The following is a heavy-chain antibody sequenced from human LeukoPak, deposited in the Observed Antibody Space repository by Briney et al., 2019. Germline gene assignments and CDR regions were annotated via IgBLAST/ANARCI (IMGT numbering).Heavy chain of an antibody. D-gene: IGHD6-6*01. Sequence: ASVKVSCKASGGTFSSYAISWVRQAPGQGLEWMGRIIHIFGTANYAQKFQGRVTITTDESTSTAYMELSSLRSEDTAVYYCARDRGSSSSWHYYYYMDVWGKGTTVTVSS. V-gene: IGHV1-69*05. J-gene: IGHJ6*03. CDR2: IIHIFGTA. CDR1: GGTFSSYA. CDR3: ARDRGSSSSWHYYYYMDV.